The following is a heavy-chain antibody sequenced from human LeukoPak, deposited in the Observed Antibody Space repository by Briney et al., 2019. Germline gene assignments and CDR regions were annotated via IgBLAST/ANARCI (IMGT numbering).Heavy chain of an antibody. J-gene: IGHJ4*02. D-gene: IGHD2-2*02. CDR2: VSAYNGNT. V-gene: IGHV1-18*01. CDR1: GYTFTSYG. Sequence: ASVKVSCKASGYTFTSYGISWVRQAPGQGLEWMGWVSAYNGNTNYAQKLQGRVTMTTDTSTSTAYMELRSLRSDDTAVYYCVRGDGYTSTRPFDYWGQGTPVTVSS. CDR3: VRGDGYTSTRPFDY.